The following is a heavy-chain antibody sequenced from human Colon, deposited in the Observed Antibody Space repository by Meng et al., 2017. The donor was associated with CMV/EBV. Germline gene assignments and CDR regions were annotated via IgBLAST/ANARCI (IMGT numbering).Heavy chain of an antibody. CDR2: VSSSSSII. Sequence: GGSLRLSCTASGFTFDDYSIHWVRQVPGKGLEWVSSVSSSSSIIYYADSVKGRFTISRDNAKNSLYLQMNSLRAEDTAVYYCARDPEGPWGQGTLVTVSS. J-gene: IGHJ5*02. CDR1: GFTFDDYS. CDR3: ARDPEGP. V-gene: IGHV3-69-1*01.